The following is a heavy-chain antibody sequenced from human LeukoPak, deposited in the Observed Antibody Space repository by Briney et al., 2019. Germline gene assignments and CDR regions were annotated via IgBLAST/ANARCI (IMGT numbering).Heavy chain of an antibody. CDR3: AREIWGSYSLY. J-gene: IGHJ4*02. CDR2: VYNTGRT. V-gene: IGHV4-61*01. CDR1: GVPFSSDSYY. Sequence: SGTLSLTCTVSGVPFSSDSYYWGWFRQPPGKGREWIGYVYNTGRTNYNSSLRSRVTISVDTSKNQLFLKLSPVTAADTAVYSCAREIWGSYSLYWGQGTLVTVSS. D-gene: IGHD1-26*01.